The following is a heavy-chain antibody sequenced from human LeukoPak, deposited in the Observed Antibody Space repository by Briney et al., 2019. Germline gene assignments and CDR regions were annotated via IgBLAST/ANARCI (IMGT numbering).Heavy chain of an antibody. V-gene: IGHV1-69*13. CDR1: GGTFSSYA. CDR2: IIPIFGTA. D-gene: IGHD3-22*01. Sequence: SVKVSCKASGGTFSSYAISWVRQAPGQGFEWMGGIIPIFGTANYAQKFQGRVTITADESTSTAYMELSSLRSEDTAVYYCARSYYYDSSGPSAHWFDPWGQGTLVTVSS. CDR3: ARSYYYDSSGPSAHWFDP. J-gene: IGHJ5*02.